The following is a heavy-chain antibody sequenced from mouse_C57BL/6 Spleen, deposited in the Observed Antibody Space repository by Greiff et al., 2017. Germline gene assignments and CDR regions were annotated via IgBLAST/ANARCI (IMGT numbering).Heavy chain of an antibody. Sequence: VQLQQSGAELVMPGASVKLSCKASGYTFTSYWMHWVKQRPGQGLEWIGEIDPSDSYTNYNQKFKGKSTLTVDKSSSTAYMQLSSLTSEDSAVYYGARSLYGTPYYYAMDYWGQGTSVTVSS. CDR1: GYTFTSYW. CDR2: IDPSDSYT. CDR3: ARSLYGTPYYYAMDY. V-gene: IGHV1-69*01. J-gene: IGHJ4*01. D-gene: IGHD1-1*01.